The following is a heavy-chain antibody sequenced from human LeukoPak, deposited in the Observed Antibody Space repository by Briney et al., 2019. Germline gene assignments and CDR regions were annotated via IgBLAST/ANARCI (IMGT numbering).Heavy chain of an antibody. CDR1: RFTFSNYA. J-gene: IGHJ6*04. D-gene: IGHD2-2*01. CDR3: AKWWGYCSSTSCRWMDV. Sequence: GGSLRLSCAASRFTFSNYAMHWVRQAPGKGLEWVAVISYDARVTYNADSVKGRFTISRDNSKNTLYLQMNSLRAEDTAVYYCAKWWGYCSSTSCRWMDVWGKGPTVTVSS. CDR2: ISYDARVT. V-gene: IGHV3-30-3*02.